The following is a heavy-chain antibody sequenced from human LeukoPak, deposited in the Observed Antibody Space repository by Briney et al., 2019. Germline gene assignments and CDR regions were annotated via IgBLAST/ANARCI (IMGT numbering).Heavy chain of an antibody. CDR1: GYTFTSYG. CDR3: AREVTGTMVRGGTDYFDY. V-gene: IGHV1-18*01. J-gene: IGHJ4*02. D-gene: IGHD1-7*01. CDR2: ISAYNGNT. Sequence: ASVKVSCKASGYTFTSYGISGVRQAPGQGLEGMGWISAYNGNTNYAQKLQGRVTMTTDTSTSTAYMELRSLRSDDTAVYYCAREVTGTMVRGGTDYFDYWGQGTLVTVSS.